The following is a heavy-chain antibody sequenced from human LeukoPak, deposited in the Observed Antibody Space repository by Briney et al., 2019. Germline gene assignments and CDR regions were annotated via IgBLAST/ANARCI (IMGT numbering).Heavy chain of an antibody. CDR2: IYYSGST. CDR3: ARRVAAAAGFDY. D-gene: IGHD6-13*01. CDR1: GGSISSSSYY. J-gene: IGHJ4*02. Sequence: SETLSLTCTVSGGSISSSSYYWGWIRQPPGKGLEWIGSIYYSGSTYYNPSLESRVTISVDTSKNQFSLKLSSVTAADTAVYYCARRVAAAAGFDYWGQGTLVTVSS. V-gene: IGHV4-39*01.